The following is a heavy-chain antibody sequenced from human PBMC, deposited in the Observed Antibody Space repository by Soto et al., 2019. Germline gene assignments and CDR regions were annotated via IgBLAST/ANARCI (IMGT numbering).Heavy chain of an antibody. D-gene: IGHD1-26*01. CDR3: ARGVLGATTYFDY. J-gene: IGHJ4*02. CDR1: GGSFSDYY. V-gene: IGHV4-38-2*01. CDR2: KYHSGST. Sequence: PSETLSLTCAVYGGSFSDYYWGWIRQPPGKGLEWIASKYHSGSTYYNPSLKSRVTISVDTSKNQLSLKLSSVTAADTAVYYCARGVLGATTYFDYWGQGTLVTVSS.